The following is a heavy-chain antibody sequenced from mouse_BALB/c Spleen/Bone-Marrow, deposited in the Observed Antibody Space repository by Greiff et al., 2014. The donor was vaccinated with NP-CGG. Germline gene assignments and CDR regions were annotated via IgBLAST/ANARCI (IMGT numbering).Heavy chain of an antibody. CDR1: GYAFTNYL. J-gene: IGHJ3*01. V-gene: IGHV1-54*01. D-gene: IGHD3-3*01. CDR2: INPGSGGT. CDR3: ARRDHSFAY. Sequence: LEQSGAELVRPGTSVKVSCKASGYAFTNYLIEWVKQRPGQGLEWIGVINPGSGGTNYNEKFKGKATLTADKSSSTAYMQLSSLTSDDSAVYFCARRDHSFAYWGQGTLLTVSA.